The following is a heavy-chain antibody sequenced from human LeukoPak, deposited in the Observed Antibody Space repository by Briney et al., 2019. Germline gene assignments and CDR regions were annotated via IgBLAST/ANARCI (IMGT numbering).Heavy chain of an antibody. V-gene: IGHV1-18*01. CDR3: ARGDSGSYVLVDY. J-gene: IGHJ4*02. CDR1: GYTFTGYG. D-gene: IGHD1-26*01. Sequence: ASVKVSCKASGYTFTGYGITWVRQAPGQGLEWMGWISGYNGKQNYAQKFQGRVTMTTDTSTSTAYMGLRSLRSDDTAIYYCARGDSGSYVLVDYWGQGTLVTVSS. CDR2: ISGYNGKQ.